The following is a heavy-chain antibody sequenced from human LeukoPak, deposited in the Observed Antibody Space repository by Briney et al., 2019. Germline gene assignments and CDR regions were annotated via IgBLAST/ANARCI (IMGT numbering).Heavy chain of an antibody. CDR3: ARSGSHDYSNYPGNFDY. CDR2: IHPGDSIS. D-gene: IGHD4-11*01. Sequence: GESLKISCKGSGYRFTSYWIGWVRRTPGKGLEWMGIIHPGDSISRYSPSFQGQVSISVDKSINTAYLQWGSLKASDTAMYYCARSGSHDYSNYPGNFDYWGQGTLVTVSS. CDR1: GYRFTSYW. J-gene: IGHJ4*02. V-gene: IGHV5-51*01.